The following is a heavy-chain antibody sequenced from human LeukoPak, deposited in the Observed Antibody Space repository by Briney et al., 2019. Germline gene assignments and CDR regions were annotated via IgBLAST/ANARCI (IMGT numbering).Heavy chain of an antibody. D-gene: IGHD4-17*01. V-gene: IGHV1-2*02. CDR1: GYTFTGYY. CDR3: ARGQYYGDITFPLHY. J-gene: IGHJ4*02. CDR2: INPKSGDT. Sequence: ASVKVSCKASGYTFTGYYMHWVRQAPGQGLEWMGWINPKSGDTQYGQKFQGRVTMTRDTSISTASMELSRLTSDDTAVYSCARGQYYGDITFPLHYWGQGTLVTVSS.